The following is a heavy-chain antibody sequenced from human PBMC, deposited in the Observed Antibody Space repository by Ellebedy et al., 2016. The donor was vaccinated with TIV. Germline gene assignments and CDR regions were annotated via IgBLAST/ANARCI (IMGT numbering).Heavy chain of an antibody. CDR1: GYSFTGYY. CDR3: ARAGHSAGIAVACKFGY. J-gene: IGHJ4*02. V-gene: IGHV1-2*02. CDR2: INPNRGGT. Sequence: ASVKVSCKASGYSFTGYYMHWVRQAPGPGLAWMGWINPNRGGTNYAQKFQGRVTMTRDTSISTAYMELSRLRSDDTAVYYCARAGHSAGIAVACKFGYWGQGTLVTVSS. D-gene: IGHD6-19*01.